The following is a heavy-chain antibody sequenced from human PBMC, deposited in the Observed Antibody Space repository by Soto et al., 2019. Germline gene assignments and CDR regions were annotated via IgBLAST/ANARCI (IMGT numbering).Heavy chain of an antibody. CDR3: AKERFVYDFGIVPAATLIGMAV. D-gene: IGHD2-2*01. CDR1: CFTFDIYA. Sequence: LSLSFAASCFTFDIYAMNLIRQAPVKGLEWVSVISGGGTSTYYADSVKGRFTVSRDNSKNTMYLQMNRLSAEDTGVYYCAKERFVYDFGIVPAATLIGMAVWGQGTTVTVSS. J-gene: IGHJ6*02. CDR2: ISGGGTST. V-gene: IGHV3-23*01.